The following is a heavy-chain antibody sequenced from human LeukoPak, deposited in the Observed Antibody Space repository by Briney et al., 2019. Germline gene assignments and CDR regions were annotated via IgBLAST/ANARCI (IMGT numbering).Heavy chain of an antibody. J-gene: IGHJ6*03. D-gene: IGHD2-2*01. V-gene: IGHV4-61*02. Sequence: SETLSLTCTVSGGSISSGNYYWSWIRQPAGKGLEWIGRVYTSGSTNYNPSLKSRVTISVDSSKNQVSLRLNSVTAADTAMYYCAARGYIVVVPAAKGGGPDNSYYYMDVWGKGTTVTVSS. CDR3: AARGYIVVVPAAKGGGPDNSYYYMDV. CDR2: VYTSGST. CDR1: GGSISSGNYY.